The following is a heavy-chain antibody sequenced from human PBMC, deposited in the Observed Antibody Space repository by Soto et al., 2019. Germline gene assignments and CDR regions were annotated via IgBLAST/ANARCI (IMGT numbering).Heavy chain of an antibody. Sequence: QVQLVQSGAEVKKPGSSVKVSCKASGGTFSSYAISWVRQAPGQGLGWMGGIIPIFGTANYAQKFQGRVTITADESTSTAYMELSSLRSEDTAVYYCASWGLAARPHYYYGMDVWGQGTTVSVSS. CDR1: GGTFSSYA. J-gene: IGHJ6*02. CDR3: ASWGLAARPHYYYGMDV. V-gene: IGHV1-69*12. CDR2: IIPIFGTA. D-gene: IGHD6-6*01.